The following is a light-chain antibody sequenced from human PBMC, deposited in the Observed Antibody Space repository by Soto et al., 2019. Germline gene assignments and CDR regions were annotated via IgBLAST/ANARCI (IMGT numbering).Light chain of an antibody. J-gene: IGLJ2*01. CDR3: SSFISSAVV. CDR1: SSDVGAYNY. Sequence: QSALTQPASVSGSPGQSITISCTGTSSDVGAYNYVSWYQHHPGKAPKLMIYEVSDRPSGVSNRFSGSRSGNTASLTISGLQAQDEADYYCSSFISSAVVFGGGTQLTVL. V-gene: IGLV2-14*01. CDR2: EVS.